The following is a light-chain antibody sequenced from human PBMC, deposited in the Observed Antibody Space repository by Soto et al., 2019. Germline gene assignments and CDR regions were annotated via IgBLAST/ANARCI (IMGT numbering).Light chain of an antibody. CDR1: KNDIGVYDF. V-gene: IGLV2-8*01. J-gene: IGLJ7*01. Sequence: QSALTQPPSASGSPGQSVTISCTGTKNDIGVYDFVSWYQHHPGKAPRLIIYEVVQRPSGVPDRFSGSKSGNTASLTVSGLLSADEGDYFCKLYAGIHTYVLGSGTQLTVL. CDR3: KLYAGIHTYV. CDR2: EVV.